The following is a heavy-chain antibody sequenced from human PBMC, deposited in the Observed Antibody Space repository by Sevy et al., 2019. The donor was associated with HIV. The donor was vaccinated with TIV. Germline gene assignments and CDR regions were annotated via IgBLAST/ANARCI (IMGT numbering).Heavy chain of an antibody. CDR3: ATDPFSVTSSNDYMDV. J-gene: IGHJ6*03. V-gene: IGHV3-30*02. CDR2: IQYDGSNK. D-gene: IGHD4-17*01. Sequence: GGSLRLSCAASGFSYSSYGMHWVRQAPGKGLEWVAYIQYDGSNKDYADSVKGRFTISRDNSKNTLDLQMNSLRAEDTAVYYCATDPFSVTSSNDYMDVWGKGTTVTVSS. CDR1: GFSYSSYG.